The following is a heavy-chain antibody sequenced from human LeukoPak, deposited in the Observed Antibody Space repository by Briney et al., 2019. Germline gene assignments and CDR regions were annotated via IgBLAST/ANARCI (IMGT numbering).Heavy chain of an antibody. CDR3: ARDLGYYDSSGFDY. CDR2: ISSSSSTV. D-gene: IGHD3-22*01. Sequence: GGSLRLSCAASGFTFSSYSMNWVRQAPGKGLEWVSYISSSSSTVYYADSVKGRFTISRDNAKNSLYLQMNSLRAEDTAVYYCARDLGYYDSSGFDYWGQGTLVTVSS. J-gene: IGHJ4*02. V-gene: IGHV3-48*04. CDR1: GFTFSSYS.